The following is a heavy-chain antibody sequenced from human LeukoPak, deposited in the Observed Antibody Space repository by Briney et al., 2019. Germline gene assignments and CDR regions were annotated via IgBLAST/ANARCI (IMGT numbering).Heavy chain of an antibody. CDR3: ATGSAGRPNCDY. Sequence: ASVKVSCKVSGYTLTELSMHWVRQAPGKGLEWMGGFDPEDGETIYAQKFQGRVTMTEDTATDTAYMERSSLISEDTAVYYCATGSAGRPNCDYWGQGTRVTVSS. CDR2: FDPEDGET. CDR1: GYTLTELS. D-gene: IGHD6-19*01. J-gene: IGHJ4*02. V-gene: IGHV1-24*01.